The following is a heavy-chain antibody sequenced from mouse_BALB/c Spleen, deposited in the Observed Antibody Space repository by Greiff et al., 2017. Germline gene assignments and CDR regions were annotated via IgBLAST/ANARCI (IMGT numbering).Heavy chain of an antibody. CDR2: IWGDGST. Sequence: VQGVESGPGLVAPSQSLSITCTVSGFSLTGYGVNWVRQPPGKGLEWLGMIWGDGSTDYNPALKSRLSISNDNSKSQVFLKMNSLQTDDTARYYCAREDHGWYFDVWGAGTTVTVSS. CDR1: GFSLTGYG. V-gene: IGHV2-6-7*01. J-gene: IGHJ1*01. CDR3: AREDHGWYFDV.